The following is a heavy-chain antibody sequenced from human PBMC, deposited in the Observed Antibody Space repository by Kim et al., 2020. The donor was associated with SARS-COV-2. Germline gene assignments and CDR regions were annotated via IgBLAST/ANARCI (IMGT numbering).Heavy chain of an antibody. V-gene: IGHV4-39*01. Sequence: NPSLKSRVTISVDTSKNQFSLTLGSVTAADTAVYYCARHDTSNYGIDYWGQGTLVTVSS. J-gene: IGHJ4*02. CDR3: ARHDTSNYGIDY. D-gene: IGHD4-17*01.